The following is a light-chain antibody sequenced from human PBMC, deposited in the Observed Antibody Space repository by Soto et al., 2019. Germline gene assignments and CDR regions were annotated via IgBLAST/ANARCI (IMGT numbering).Light chain of an antibody. CDR1: QSVSSN. V-gene: IGKV3-15*01. Sequence: EIVMTQSPATLSVSPGERATLSCRASQSVSSNLAWYQQKPGQAPRLLIYGASTRATGIPARFSGSGSGTEFTLTISSLQSEDSAVYYCQQYNSWPPKTFGQGTKVDIK. CDR2: GAS. J-gene: IGKJ1*01. CDR3: QQYNSWPPKT.